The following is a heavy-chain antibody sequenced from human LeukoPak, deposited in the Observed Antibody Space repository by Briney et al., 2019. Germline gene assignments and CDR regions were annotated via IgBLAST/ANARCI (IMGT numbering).Heavy chain of an antibody. Sequence: GGSLRLSCTASGFTFGVYAMSWFRQAPGKGLEWVGFIRSKAYGGTTEYAASVKGRFTISRDDSKSIAYLRMNSLKTEDTAVYDCTRALRGLFPYYFDYWGQGTLVTVSS. CDR3: TRALRGLFPYYFDY. CDR2: IRSKAYGGTT. CDR1: GFTFGVYA. J-gene: IGHJ4*02. V-gene: IGHV3-49*03. D-gene: IGHD3-10*01.